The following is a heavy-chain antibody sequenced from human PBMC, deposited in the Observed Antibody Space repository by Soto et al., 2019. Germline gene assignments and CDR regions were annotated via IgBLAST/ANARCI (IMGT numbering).Heavy chain of an antibody. D-gene: IGHD3-9*01. CDR1: GFTFSSYA. CDR2: IFTGGTST. Sequence: GGSLRLSCAASGFTFSSYAMRWVRQAPGKGLQWVSTIFTGGTSTVYADPVRGRFSISRDDSKNTLYLQMDNLRVDDTALYFCAKDRHPDGIWTFDYWGRGTLVTVSS. CDR3: AKDRHPDGIWTFDY. V-gene: IGHV3-23*01. J-gene: IGHJ4*02.